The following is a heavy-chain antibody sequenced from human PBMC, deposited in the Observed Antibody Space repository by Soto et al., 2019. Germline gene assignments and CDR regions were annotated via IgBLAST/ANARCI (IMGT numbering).Heavy chain of an antibody. Sequence: SLRLSCAASGFTFSDFVMHWVRQAPGKGLEWVAVISFVGNNEYYADSVKSRFTTSRDDSKNTLYLLMNSLRDEDTAVYYCVTRDFEYWGQGTLVTVSS. CDR3: VTRDFEY. CDR1: GFTFSDFV. CDR2: ISFVGNNE. J-gene: IGHJ4*02. V-gene: IGHV3-30-3*01.